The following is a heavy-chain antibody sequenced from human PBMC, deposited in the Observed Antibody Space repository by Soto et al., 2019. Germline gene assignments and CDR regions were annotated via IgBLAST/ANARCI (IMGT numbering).Heavy chain of an antibody. CDR2: ISYDGSNK. CDR3: ASLQLERRYAFDI. J-gene: IGHJ3*02. Sequence: QVQLVESGGGVVQPGRSLRLSCAASGFTFSSYAMHWVRQAPGKGLEWVAVISYDGSNKYYADSVKGRFTISRDNSKNTLYLQRNSLRAEDTAVYYCASLQLERRYAFDIWGLGTMVTVSS. D-gene: IGHD1-1*01. V-gene: IGHV3-30-3*01. CDR1: GFTFSSYA.